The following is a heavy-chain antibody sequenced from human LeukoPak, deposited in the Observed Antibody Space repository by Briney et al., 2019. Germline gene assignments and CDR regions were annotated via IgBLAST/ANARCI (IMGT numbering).Heavy chain of an antibody. CDR3: AKIDTAMVDY. J-gene: IGHJ4*02. CDR1: GFIFSSYW. D-gene: IGHD5-18*01. V-gene: IGHV3-74*03. CDR2: ISSDGSST. Sequence: PGGSLRLSCAASGFIFSSYWMHWVRKAPGKGLVWVSHISSDGSSTTYADSVKGRFTISRDNAKNTLYLQMNSLRAEDTAVYYCAKIDTAMVDYWGQGTLVTVSS.